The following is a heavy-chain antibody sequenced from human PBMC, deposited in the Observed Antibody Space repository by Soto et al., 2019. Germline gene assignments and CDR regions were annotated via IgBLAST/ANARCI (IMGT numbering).Heavy chain of an antibody. CDR1: GFTFSSYG. CDR2: ISYDGSNK. J-gene: IGHJ4*02. CDR3: AKDDQSGDYGSLFDY. D-gene: IGHD4-17*01. V-gene: IGHV3-30*18. Sequence: ESGGGVVQPGRSLRLSCAASGFTFSSYGMHWVRQAPGKGLEWVAVISYDGSNKYYADSVKGRFTISRDNSKNTLYLQMNSLRAEDTAVYYCAKDDQSGDYGSLFDYWGQGTLVTVSS.